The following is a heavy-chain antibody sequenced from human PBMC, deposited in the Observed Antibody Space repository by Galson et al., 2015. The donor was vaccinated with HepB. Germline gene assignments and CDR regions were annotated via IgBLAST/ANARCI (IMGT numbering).Heavy chain of an antibody. CDR3: ARDSYCGGDCDSGWFDP. D-gene: IGHD2-21*02. Sequence: SVKVSCKASGYTFTSYGISWVRQAPGQGLEWMGWISAYNGNTNYAQKLQGRVTMTTDTSTSTAYMELRSLRSDDTAVYYCARDSYCGGDCDSGWFDPWGQGTLVTVSS. CDR2: ISAYNGNT. CDR1: GYTFTSYG. J-gene: IGHJ5*02. V-gene: IGHV1-18*01.